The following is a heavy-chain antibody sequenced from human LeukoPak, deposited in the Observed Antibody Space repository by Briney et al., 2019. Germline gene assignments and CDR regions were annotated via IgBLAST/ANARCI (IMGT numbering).Heavy chain of an antibody. CDR1: GFTFSSYA. CDR2: ISYDGSNK. CDR3: ARDPEGIFGVVIPSPGYFDY. J-gene: IGHJ4*02. D-gene: IGHD3-3*01. V-gene: IGHV3-30-3*01. Sequence: PGGSLRLSCAASGFTFSSYAMHWVRQAPGKGLEWVAVISYDGSNKYYADSVKGRFTISRDNSKNTLYLQMNSLRAEDTAVYYCARDPEGIFGVVIPSPGYFDYWGQGTLVTVSS.